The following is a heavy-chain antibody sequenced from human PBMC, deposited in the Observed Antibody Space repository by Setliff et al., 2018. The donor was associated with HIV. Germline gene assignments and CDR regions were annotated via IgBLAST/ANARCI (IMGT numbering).Heavy chain of an antibody. CDR3: ATTSTDAFRSVPDF. V-gene: IGHV1-18*01. CDR2: INTKNGAT. Sequence: GASVKVSCKTSGYTFSSYGICWVRQAPGHGLEWMGWINTKNGATTYAQNYRGRVTMTVDAASATAFLDLRSLRLADSAVYFCATTSTDAFRSVPDFWGQGTRVTVSS. J-gene: IGHJ4*02. CDR1: GYTFSSYG.